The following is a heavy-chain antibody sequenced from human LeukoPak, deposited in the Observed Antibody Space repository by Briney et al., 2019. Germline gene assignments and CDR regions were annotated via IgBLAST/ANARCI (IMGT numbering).Heavy chain of an antibody. CDR3: ASYSSSGAYFDY. D-gene: IGHD6-6*01. CDR1: GGSISSYY. V-gene: IGHV4-4*07. J-gene: IGHJ4*02. CDR2: IYASGST. Sequence: SETLSLTCAVSGGSISSYYWSWIRQPAGKGLEWIGRIYASGSTNYNPSLKSRVTMSVEMSKNQFSLKLSSVTAADTAVYYCASYSSSGAYFDYWGQGTLVTVSS.